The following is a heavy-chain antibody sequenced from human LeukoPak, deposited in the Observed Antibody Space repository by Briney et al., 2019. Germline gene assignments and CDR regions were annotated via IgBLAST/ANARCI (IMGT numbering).Heavy chain of an antibody. J-gene: IGHJ4*02. D-gene: IGHD3-22*01. Sequence: PGGSLRLSCAASGFTFSSYGMHWVRQAPGKGLEWVAFIRYDGSNKYYADSVKGRFTISRDNSKNALYLQMNSLRAEDTAVYYCARGTNYYDRSGYFPDYWGQGTLVTVSS. CDR1: GFTFSSYG. CDR3: ARGTNYYDRSGYFPDY. V-gene: IGHV3-30*02. CDR2: IRYDGSNK.